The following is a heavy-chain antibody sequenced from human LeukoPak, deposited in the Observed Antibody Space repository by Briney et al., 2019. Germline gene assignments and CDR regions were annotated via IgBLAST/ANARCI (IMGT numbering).Heavy chain of an antibody. CDR3: AKDGRAVAPFDY. CDR2: IRNDGSNK. V-gene: IGHV3-30*02. J-gene: IGHJ4*02. D-gene: IGHD6-19*01. CDR1: GFTFSNYD. Sequence: PGGSLRLSCAASGFTFSNYDMNWVRQPPGKGLEWVSFIRNDGSNKYYADSVKGRFTISRDNSKNTLYLQMNSLRAEDTAVYYCAKDGRAVAPFDYWGQGTLVTVSS.